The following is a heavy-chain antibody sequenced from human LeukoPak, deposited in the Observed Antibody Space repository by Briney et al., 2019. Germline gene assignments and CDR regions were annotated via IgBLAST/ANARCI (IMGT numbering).Heavy chain of an antibody. Sequence: QPGGSLRLSCAASGFNFNNYNMNWVRQAPGKGLEWVSYITLSSSTTYYADSVKGRFTISRDNAKKSLYLQMNSLRAEDTAVYYCARDSPPDYWGQGTLVTASS. CDR1: GFNFNNYN. V-gene: IGHV3-48*01. CDR2: ITLSSSTT. J-gene: IGHJ4*02. CDR3: ARDSPPDY.